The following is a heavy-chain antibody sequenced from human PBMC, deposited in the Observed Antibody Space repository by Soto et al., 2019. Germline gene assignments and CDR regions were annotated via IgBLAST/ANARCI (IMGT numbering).Heavy chain of an antibody. Sequence: SETLSLTCTVSGGSISSSGYYWGWIRQPPGKGLEWIGSIYYSGSTYYNPSLKSRVTISVDTSKNQFSLKLSSVTAADTAVYYCARHDVSYGDYAWFDPWGQGTLVTVSS. CDR2: IYYSGST. CDR3: ARHDVSYGDYAWFDP. V-gene: IGHV4-39*01. J-gene: IGHJ5*02. D-gene: IGHD4-17*01. CDR1: GGSISSSGYY.